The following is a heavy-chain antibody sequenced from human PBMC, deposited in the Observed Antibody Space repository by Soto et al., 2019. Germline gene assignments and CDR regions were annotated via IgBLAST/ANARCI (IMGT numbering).Heavy chain of an antibody. CDR1: GYSFTSYW. V-gene: IGHV5-51*01. Sequence: SGESLKISCKGSGYSFTSYWIGWVRQMPGKGLEWMGIIYPGDSDTRYSPSFQGQVTISADKSISTAYLQWSSLKASDTAMYYCARRGQLDPYAYYYYYGMDVWGQGTTVTVSS. D-gene: IGHD6-6*01. CDR3: ARRGQLDPYAYYYYYGMDV. CDR2: IYPGDSDT. J-gene: IGHJ6*02.